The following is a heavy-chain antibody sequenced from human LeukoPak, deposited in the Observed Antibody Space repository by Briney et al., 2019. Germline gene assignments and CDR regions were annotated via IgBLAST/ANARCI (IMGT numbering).Heavy chain of an antibody. CDR2: INHSGST. Sequence: PSETLSLTCAVYGGSFSGYYWSWIRQPPGKGLEWIGEINHSGSTNYNPSLKSRVTMSVDTSKNQFSLKLSSVTAADTAVYYCARAPYYYGSGSPHNWFDPWGQGTLVTVSS. CDR1: GGSFSGYY. V-gene: IGHV4-34*01. CDR3: ARAPYYYGSGSPHNWFDP. J-gene: IGHJ5*02. D-gene: IGHD3-10*01.